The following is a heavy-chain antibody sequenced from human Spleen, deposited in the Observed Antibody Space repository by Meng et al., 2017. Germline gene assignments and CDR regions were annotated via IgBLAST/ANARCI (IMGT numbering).Heavy chain of an antibody. CDR1: GYNFPDYW. D-gene: IGHD6-13*01. CDR3: VRDEDISAAGKLFGDY. Sequence: LVQSGAEVTTPAASVKFSCQPSGYNFPDYWLHWVRRAPGQGLEWMGRIDPKSGDTHYAQRFQGRVTMTGDTSISTAYMELSGLRSDDTAMYYCVRDEDISAAGKLFGDYWGQGTLVTVSS. V-gene: IGHV1-2*06. CDR2: IDPKSGDT. J-gene: IGHJ4*02.